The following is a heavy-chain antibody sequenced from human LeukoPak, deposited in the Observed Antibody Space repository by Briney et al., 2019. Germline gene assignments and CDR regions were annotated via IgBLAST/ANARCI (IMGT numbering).Heavy chain of an antibody. J-gene: IGHJ4*02. D-gene: IGHD6-19*01. Sequence: QTGGSLRLSCAASGFTFSSYAMSWVRQAPGKGLEWVSAISGSGGSTYYADSVKGRFTIFRDNSKNTLYLQMNSLRAEDTAVYYCAKALAVAGTSGPFDYWGQGTLVTVSS. CDR2: ISGSGGST. CDR3: AKALAVAGTSGPFDY. CDR1: GFTFSSYA. V-gene: IGHV3-23*01.